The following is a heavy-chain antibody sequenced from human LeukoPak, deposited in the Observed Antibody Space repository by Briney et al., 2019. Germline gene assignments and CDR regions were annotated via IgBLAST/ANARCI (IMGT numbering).Heavy chain of an antibody. V-gene: IGHV3-64*01. CDR3: AREVYGGNDY. CDR2: ISSKGDTT. CDR1: GFTFSAYA. J-gene: IGHJ4*02. D-gene: IGHD4-23*01. Sequence: GGSLRLSCAASGFTFSAYAMHWVRQAPGKGLEYVSVISSKGDTTYYGNSVKGRFSTSRHNSRNTVYLQMGSLRAEDMAVYYCAREVYGGNDYWGQGTLVAVSS.